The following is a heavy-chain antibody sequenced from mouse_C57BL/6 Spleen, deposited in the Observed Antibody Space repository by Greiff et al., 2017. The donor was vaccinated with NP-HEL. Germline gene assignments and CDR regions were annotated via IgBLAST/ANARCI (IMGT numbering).Heavy chain of an antibody. CDR3: ARDYEGLYFDY. D-gene: IGHD2-12*01. CDR1: GFTFSSYA. V-gene: IGHV5-4*01. Sequence: EVKLMESGGGLVKPGGSLKLSCAASGFTFSSYAMSWVRQTPEKRLEWVATISDGGSYTYYPDNVKGRFTISRDNAKNNLYLQMSHLKSEDTAMYYCARDYEGLYFDYWGQGTTLTVSS. J-gene: IGHJ2*01. CDR2: ISDGGSYT.